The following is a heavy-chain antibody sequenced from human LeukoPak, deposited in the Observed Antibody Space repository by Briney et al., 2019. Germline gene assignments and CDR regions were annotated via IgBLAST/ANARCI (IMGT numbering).Heavy chain of an antibody. CDR1: GFTFDDYA. CDR3: AKDGGILTGYYLDY. D-gene: IGHD3-9*01. V-gene: IGHV3-9*01. CDR2: ISWNSGSI. J-gene: IGHJ4*02. Sequence: GRSLRLSCAASGFTFDDYAMHWVRQAPGKGLEWVSGISWNSGSIGYADSVKGRFTISRDNSKNTLYLQMNSLRAEDTAVYYCAKDGGILTGYYLDYWGQGTLVTVSS.